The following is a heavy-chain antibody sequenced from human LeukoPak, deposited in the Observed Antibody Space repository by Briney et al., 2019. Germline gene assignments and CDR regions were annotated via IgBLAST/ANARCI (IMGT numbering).Heavy chain of an antibody. CDR2: INPNSGGT. CDR1: GYTFTGSY. CDR3: ARLDKAGYSSGWYAY. V-gene: IGHV1-2*02. J-gene: IGHJ4*02. D-gene: IGHD6-19*01. Sequence: ASLKVSCKASGYTFTGSYMHWVRQAPGQGLEWMGWINPNSGGTNYAQKFQGRVTMTRDTSISTAYMELSRLRSDDTAVYYCARLDKAGYSSGWYAYWGQGTLVTVSS.